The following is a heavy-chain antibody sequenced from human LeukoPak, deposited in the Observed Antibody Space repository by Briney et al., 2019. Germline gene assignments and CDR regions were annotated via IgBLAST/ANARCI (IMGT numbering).Heavy chain of an antibody. D-gene: IGHD3-10*01. V-gene: IGHV3-21*04. CDR1: GFTFSTYN. Sequence: GGSLRLSCAASGFTFSTYNMNWVRQPPGKGLEWVSSISNTKNEMYYADSVKGRFTISRDNSKNTLYLQMNSLRAEDTAVYYCARDYYGSGSLDWGQGTLVTVSS. J-gene: IGHJ4*02. CDR2: ISNTKNEM. CDR3: ARDYYGSGSLD.